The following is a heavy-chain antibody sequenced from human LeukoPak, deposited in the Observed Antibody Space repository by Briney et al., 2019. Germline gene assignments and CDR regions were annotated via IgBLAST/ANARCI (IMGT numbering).Heavy chain of an antibody. CDR3: AKASSGWFAGY. CDR2: ISGSGGST. J-gene: IGHJ4*02. CDR1: GFTFSSYA. V-gene: IGHV3-23*01. D-gene: IGHD6-19*01. Sequence: GGSLRLSCAASGFTFSSYAMSWVRQAPGKGLDWVSAISGSGGSTYYADSVKGRFTISRDNSKNTLYLQMNSLRAEDTAVYYCAKASSGWFAGYWGQGTLVTVSS.